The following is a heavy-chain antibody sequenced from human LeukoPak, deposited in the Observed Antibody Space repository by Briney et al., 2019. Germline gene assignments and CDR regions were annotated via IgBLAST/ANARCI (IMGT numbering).Heavy chain of an antibody. Sequence: GGSLRLSCAASGFTFSSYSMNWVRQAPGKGLEWVSSISSSSSYIYYADSVKGRFTISRDSAKNSLYLQMNSLRAEDTAVYYCARDSCSGGSCYFDYWGQGTLVTVSS. CDR2: ISSSSSYI. D-gene: IGHD2-15*01. J-gene: IGHJ4*02. CDR1: GFTFSSYS. V-gene: IGHV3-21*01. CDR3: ARDSCSGGSCYFDY.